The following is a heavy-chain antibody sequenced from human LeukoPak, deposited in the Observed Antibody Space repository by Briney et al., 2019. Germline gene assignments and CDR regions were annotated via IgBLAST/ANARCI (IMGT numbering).Heavy chain of an antibody. CDR2: IRGGGGST. Sequence: GGSLRLSCTASGFTFSAYAMMWVRQAPGKGPEWVSAIRGGGGSTFYADSVKGRFTISRDNSKYTLFLQMNSLRAEDTAVYYCARDPNGDYIGAFDMWGPGTMVTVSS. J-gene: IGHJ3*02. CDR3: ARDPNGDYIGAFDM. CDR1: GFTFSAYA. V-gene: IGHV3-23*01. D-gene: IGHD4-17*01.